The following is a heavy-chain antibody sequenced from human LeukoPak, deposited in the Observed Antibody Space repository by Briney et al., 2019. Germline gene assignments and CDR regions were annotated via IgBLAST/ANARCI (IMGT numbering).Heavy chain of an antibody. CDR2: IYHSGST. J-gene: IGHJ3*02. D-gene: IGHD2-15*01. CDR1: GGSISSSNW. Sequence: SETLSLTCAVSGGSISSSNWWSWVSQPPGKGLEWIGEIYHSGSTNYNPSLKSRVTISVDKSKNQFSLKLSSVTAADTAVYYCARDGAWESCSGGSCYNRRAFDIWGQGTMVTVSS. V-gene: IGHV4-4*02. CDR3: ARDGAWESCSGGSCYNRRAFDI.